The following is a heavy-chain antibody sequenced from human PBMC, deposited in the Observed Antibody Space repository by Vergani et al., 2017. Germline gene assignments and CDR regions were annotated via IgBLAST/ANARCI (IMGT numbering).Heavy chain of an antibody. V-gene: IGHV1-46*03. Sequence: QVQVVQSGAEVKKSGASVKVSCKTSGYTFSNYYMHWVRQAPGQGLEWMGIINPSGGHTNYAQKFQGRVTMTRDTSTSTVYMELSSLRSEDTAIYYCARGNYWSLTGYRYWGQGTLVTVS. J-gene: IGHJ4*02. CDR3: ARGNYWSLTGYRY. CDR2: INPSGGHT. D-gene: IGHD3-9*01. CDR1: GYTFSNYY.